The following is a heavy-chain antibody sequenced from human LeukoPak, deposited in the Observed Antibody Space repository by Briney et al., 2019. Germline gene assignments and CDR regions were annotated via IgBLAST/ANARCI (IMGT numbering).Heavy chain of an antibody. CDR1: GYTFTGYY. CDR2: IIPIFGTA. CDR3: ARGYCSGGSCSRYYYYMDV. D-gene: IGHD2-15*01. Sequence: SVKVSCKASGYTFTGYYMHWVRQAPGQGLEWMGGIIPIFGTANYAQKFQGRVTITTDESTSTAYMELSSLRSEDTAVYYCARGYCSGGSCSRYYYYMDVWGKGTTVTVSS. J-gene: IGHJ6*03. V-gene: IGHV1-69*05.